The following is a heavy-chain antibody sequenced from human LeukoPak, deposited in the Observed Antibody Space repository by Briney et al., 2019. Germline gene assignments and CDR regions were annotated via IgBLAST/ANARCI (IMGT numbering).Heavy chain of an antibody. V-gene: IGHV1-2*02. CDR1: GYTFTSYG. CDR3: ARRYFYYYYMDV. CDR2: INPNSGGT. Sequence: ASVRVSCKASGYTFTSYGISWVQQAPGQGLEWMGWINPNSGGTNYAQKFQGRVTMTRDTSISTAYMEVSRLRSDDTAVYYCARRYFYYYYMDVWGKGTTVTVSS. J-gene: IGHJ6*03.